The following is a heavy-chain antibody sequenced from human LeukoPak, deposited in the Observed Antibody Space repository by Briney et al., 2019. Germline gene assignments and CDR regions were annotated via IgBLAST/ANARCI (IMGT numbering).Heavy chain of an antibody. V-gene: IGHV4-59*08. CDR2: IYYSGST. Sequence: SETLSLTCTVSGGSISSYYWSWIRQPPGKGLEWIGYIYYSGSTNYNPSLKSRVTISVDTSKNQFSLKLSSVTAADTAVYYCARPPATFPDAFDIWGQGTMVTVSS. D-gene: IGHD3-16*01. CDR1: GGSISSYY. CDR3: ARPPATFPDAFDI. J-gene: IGHJ3*02.